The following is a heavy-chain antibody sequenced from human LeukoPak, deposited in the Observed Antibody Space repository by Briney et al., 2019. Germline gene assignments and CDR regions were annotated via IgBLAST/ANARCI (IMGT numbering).Heavy chain of an antibody. CDR2: IYYSGST. CDR3: ARSEYNSGWYLDD. J-gene: IGHJ4*02. Sequence: SETQSLTCTVSGGSISSYYWSSIRQPPGKGLEWIGYIYYSGSTNYNPSLKSRVTMSVDTSKNQFSLKLSSVTAADTAVYYCARSEYNSGWYLDDWGQGTLVTVSS. CDR1: GGSISSYY. V-gene: IGHV4-59*01. D-gene: IGHD6-19*01.